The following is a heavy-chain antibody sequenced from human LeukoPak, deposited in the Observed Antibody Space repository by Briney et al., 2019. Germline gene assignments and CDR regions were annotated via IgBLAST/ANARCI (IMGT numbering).Heavy chain of an antibody. D-gene: IGHD6-13*01. J-gene: IGHJ4*02. Sequence: TLSLTCTVSGGSISSYYWSWIRQPPGKALEWLALIYWDDDKRYSPSLKSRLTITKDTSKNQVVLTMTNMDPVDTATYYCAHSHSEAAGIPTFDYWGQGTLVTVSS. CDR3: AHSHSEAAGIPTFDY. CDR1: GGSISSYYW. CDR2: IYWDDDK. V-gene: IGHV2-5*08.